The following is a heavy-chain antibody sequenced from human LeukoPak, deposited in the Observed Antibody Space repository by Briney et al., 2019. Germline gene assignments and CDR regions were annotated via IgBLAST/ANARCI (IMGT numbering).Heavy chain of an antibody. J-gene: IGHJ4*02. Sequence: ASVKVSCKASGYTFTTYYIHWVRQVPGQGLEWMGWINPNSDGTNYAQKFQGRVTITRDTSISTAYMELSRLRSDDTAMYYCARDSRILEWLPTSLDYWGQGTLVTVSS. CDR2: INPNSDGT. V-gene: IGHV1-2*02. D-gene: IGHD3-3*01. CDR1: GYTFTTYY. CDR3: ARDSRILEWLPTSLDY.